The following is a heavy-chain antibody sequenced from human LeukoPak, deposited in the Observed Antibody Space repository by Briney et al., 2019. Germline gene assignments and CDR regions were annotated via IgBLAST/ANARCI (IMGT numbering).Heavy chain of an antibody. CDR2: ISGSGGST. Sequence: PGGSLRLSCAASGFTFSSYAMSWVRQAPGKGLEWVSAISGSGGSTYYADSVKGRFTTSRDNSKNTLYLQMNSLRAEDTAVYYCAKEEYCSGGSCYPSYYYYYGMDVWGQGTTVTVSS. CDR3: AKEEYCSGGSCYPSYYYYYGMDV. CDR1: GFTFSSYA. V-gene: IGHV3-23*01. J-gene: IGHJ6*02. D-gene: IGHD2-15*01.